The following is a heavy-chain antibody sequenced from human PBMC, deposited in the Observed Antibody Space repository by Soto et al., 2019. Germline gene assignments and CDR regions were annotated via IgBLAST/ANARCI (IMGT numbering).Heavy chain of an antibody. Sequence: GSLRLSCTVSGFAFNNYGINWVRQAPGKGLEWVSSISKSDYTYYSDSVKGRFAISRDNAKSSVSLQMNTLRVEDTAVYYCAREDSIIIPAVSDFWGQGTLVTVSS. V-gene: IGHV3-21*01. CDR3: AREDSIIIPAVSDF. J-gene: IGHJ4*02. CDR2: ISKSDYT. D-gene: IGHD2-2*01. CDR1: GFAFNNYG.